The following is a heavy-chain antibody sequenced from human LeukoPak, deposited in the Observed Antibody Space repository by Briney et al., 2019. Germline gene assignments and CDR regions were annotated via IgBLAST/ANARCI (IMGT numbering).Heavy chain of an antibody. V-gene: IGHV4-59*01. CDR2: IHYSGST. CDR3: ARASVDFYGSGSIQP. D-gene: IGHD3-10*01. Sequence: PSETLSLTCTVSGGSISSYYWSWIRQPPGKGLEWIGYIHYSGSTNYNPALKSRVTISLDTSKNQFSLKLRSVTAADTAVYYCARASVDFYGSGSIQPWGQGTLVTVSS. CDR1: GGSISSYY. J-gene: IGHJ5*02.